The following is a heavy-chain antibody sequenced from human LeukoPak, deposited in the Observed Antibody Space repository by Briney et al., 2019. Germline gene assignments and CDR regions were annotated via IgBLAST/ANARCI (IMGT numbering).Heavy chain of an antibody. CDR2: IYSGDST. CDR3: ARAYDFWSVYYFDY. Sequence: PGGSLRLSCAASGFTVSSNYMSWVRQAPGKGLEWVSVIYSGDSTYYADSVKGRFTISRDNSKNTLYLQMNSLRAEDTAVYYCARAYDFWSVYYFDYWGQGTLVTVSS. D-gene: IGHD3-3*01. J-gene: IGHJ4*02. V-gene: IGHV3-53*01. CDR1: GFTVSSNY.